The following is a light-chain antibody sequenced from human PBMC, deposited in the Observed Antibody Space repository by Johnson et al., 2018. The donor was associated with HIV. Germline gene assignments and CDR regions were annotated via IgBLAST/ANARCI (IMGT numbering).Light chain of an antibody. CDR2: KTN. J-gene: IGLJ1*01. CDR1: SSNIGNNY. V-gene: IGLV1-51*02. CDR3: GTWDTSLSTGGA. Sequence: QSVLTQSPSVSAAPGQKVTISCSGSSSNIGNNYVSWYQPLPGTAPKLLIYKTNQRPSVIPDRFSGSKSAPSATLATTGLRTGDEADYYCGTWDTSLSTGGAFGTGTKVTVL.